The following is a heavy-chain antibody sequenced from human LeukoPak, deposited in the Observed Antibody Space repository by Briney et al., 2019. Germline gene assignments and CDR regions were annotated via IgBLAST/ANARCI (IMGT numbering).Heavy chain of an antibody. D-gene: IGHD3-22*01. V-gene: IGHV3-30*18. J-gene: IGHJ4*02. Sequence: GGSLRLSCAASGFTFSSYGMHWVRQAPGKGLEWVAVISYDGSYKYYADSVKGRFTISRDNSKNTLYLHMNSLRAEDTAMYYCANPNYYDSSGYYSDNYWGQGTLVTVSS. CDR2: ISYDGSYK. CDR3: ANPNYYDSSGYYSDNY. CDR1: GFTFSSYG.